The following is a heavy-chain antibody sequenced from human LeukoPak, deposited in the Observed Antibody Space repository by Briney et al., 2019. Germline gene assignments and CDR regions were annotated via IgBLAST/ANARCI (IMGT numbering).Heavy chain of an antibody. V-gene: IGHV1-24*01. CDR1: GYTLTELS. D-gene: IGHD6-19*01. CDR2: FDPEDGET. Sequence: GASVKVSCKVSGYTLTELSMHWVRQAPGKGGEGMGGFDPEDGETIYTQKFQGRVTMTEDTSTDTAYMELSSLRSEDTAVYYCATVRLYSSGWYWAYYFDYWGQGTLVTVSS. CDR3: ATVRLYSSGWYWAYYFDY. J-gene: IGHJ4*02.